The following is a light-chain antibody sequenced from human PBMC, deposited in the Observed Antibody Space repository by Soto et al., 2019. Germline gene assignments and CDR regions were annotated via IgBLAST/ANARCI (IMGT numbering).Light chain of an antibody. V-gene: IGKV3-15*01. J-gene: IGKJ1*01. CDR2: GAS. CDR3: QQYNNWPPWT. Sequence: EIVMTQSPATLSVSPGERATLSCRASQSVRSNLAWYQQKPGQAPRLLIYGASTRATGIPASFSGSGSGTEFTLTISSLQSEDFAVYYWQQYNNWPPWTFGQGTKVEIK. CDR1: QSVRSN.